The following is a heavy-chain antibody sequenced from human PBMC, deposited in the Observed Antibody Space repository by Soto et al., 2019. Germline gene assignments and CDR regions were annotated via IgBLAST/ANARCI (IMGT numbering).Heavy chain of an antibody. CDR2: IHYGGST. D-gene: IGHD2-2*02. J-gene: IGHJ6*02. CDR3: ARVPMACTSASCYNHYYYSMDD. CDR1: GCSISSADHL. Sequence: PSEPLSLTCIVSGCSISSADHLWSWIRQPPGKGLEWIGYIHYGGSTYHNESLNSRISMSVDTSKTHFSLQLSSVTAADTAMYYCARVPMACTSASCYNHYYYSMDDWGQGTTVTVSS. V-gene: IGHV4-30-4*01.